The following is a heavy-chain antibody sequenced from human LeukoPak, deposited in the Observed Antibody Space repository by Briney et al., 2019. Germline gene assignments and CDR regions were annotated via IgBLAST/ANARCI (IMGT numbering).Heavy chain of an antibody. J-gene: IGHJ6*02. CDR1: GFTFSNYW. D-gene: IGHD2-2*01. CDR2: ISTDGKST. V-gene: IGHV3-74*01. CDR3: VRDYQFIQEV. Sequence: GGSLGLSCVASGFTFSNYWMLWVRQAPGKGLMWVSLISTDGKSTRYAESVKGRSTISRDNAKNALYLQMDILRVEDTALYFCVRDYQFIQEVWGQGTTVTVSS.